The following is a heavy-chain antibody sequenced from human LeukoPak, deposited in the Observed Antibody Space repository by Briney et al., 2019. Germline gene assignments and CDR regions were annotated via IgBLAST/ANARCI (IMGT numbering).Heavy chain of an antibody. CDR2: IRYSGSA. CDR3: ASATLLDYYDSSGYYYSWAPYGMDV. J-gene: IGHJ6*02. CDR1: GDSISTYY. V-gene: IGHV4-59*12. Sequence: PSETLSLTCTVSGDSISTYYWSWIRQPPGKGLEWIGYIRYSGSANYNPSLRSRVTISIDTSKNQFSLKLSSVTAADTAVYYCASATLLDYYDSSGYYYSWAPYGMDVWGQGTTVTVSS. D-gene: IGHD3-22*01.